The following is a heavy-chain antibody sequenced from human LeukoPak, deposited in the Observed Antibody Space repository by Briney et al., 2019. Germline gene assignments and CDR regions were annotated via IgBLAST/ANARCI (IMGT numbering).Heavy chain of an antibody. V-gene: IGHV4-59*01. CDR2: IYYSGST. Sequence: SETLSLTCTVSGGSISSYYWGWIRQPPGKGLEWIGYIYYSGSTNYNPSLKSRVTISVDTSKNQFSLKLSSVTAADTAVYYCARSIVVVTATHPYYYGMDVWGQGTTVTVSS. J-gene: IGHJ6*02. D-gene: IGHD2-21*02. CDR1: GGSISSYY. CDR3: ARSIVVVTATHPYYYGMDV.